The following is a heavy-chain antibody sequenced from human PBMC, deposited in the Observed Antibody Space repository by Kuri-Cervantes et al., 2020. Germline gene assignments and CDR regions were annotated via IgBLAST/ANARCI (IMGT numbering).Heavy chain of an antibody. V-gene: IGHV3-7*03. CDR3: AKVKYYDSSGRTTNYYYGMDV. CDR1: GFTFSSYW. J-gene: IGHJ6*02. D-gene: IGHD3-22*01. CDR2: IKQDGSEK. Sequence: GESLKISCAASGFTFSSYWMSWVRQAPGKGLEWVANIKQDGSEKYYVDSVKGRFTISRDNAKNSLYLQMNSLRAEDTAVYYCAKVKYYDSSGRTTNYYYGMDVWGQGTTVTVSS.